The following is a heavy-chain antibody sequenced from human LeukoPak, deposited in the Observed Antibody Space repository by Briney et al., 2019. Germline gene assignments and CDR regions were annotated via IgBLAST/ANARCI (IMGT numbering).Heavy chain of an antibody. V-gene: IGHV1-2*02. CDR1: GYTFTGYY. D-gene: IGHD1/OR15-1a*01. CDR3: AREVVSFEHAFDI. J-gene: IGHJ3*02. Sequence: ASVKVSCKASGYTFTGYYMHWVRQAPGQGLEWMGWINPNSGGTNYAQKFQGRVTMTRDTSISTAYMELSRLRSDDTAVYYCAREVVSFEHAFDIWGQGTMVTVSS. CDR2: INPNSGGT.